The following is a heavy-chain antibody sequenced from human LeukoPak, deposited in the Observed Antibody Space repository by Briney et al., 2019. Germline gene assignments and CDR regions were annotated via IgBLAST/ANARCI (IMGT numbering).Heavy chain of an antibody. CDR2: ISYDGSNK. J-gene: IGHJ4*02. D-gene: IGHD3-10*01. CDR1: GFTFSSYA. CDR3: ARDKYVTMVRGYWVY. Sequence: GGSLRLSCAASGFTFSSYAMHWVRQAPGKGLEWVAVISYDGSNKYYADSVEGRFTISRDNSKNTLYLQMNSLRAEDTAVYYCARDKYVTMVRGYWVYWGQGTLVTVSS. V-gene: IGHV3-30*04.